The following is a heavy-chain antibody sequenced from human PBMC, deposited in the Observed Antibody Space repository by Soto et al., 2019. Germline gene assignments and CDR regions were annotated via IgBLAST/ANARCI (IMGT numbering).Heavy chain of an antibody. CDR1: GYTFTNYW. V-gene: IGHV5-51*01. Sequence: GESLKISCQGSGYTFTNYWIGWVRQMPGKGPEWMGIIYPGDSDTKYNPSFQGQVTISADKSITTTYLQWSSLKASDTAIYYCAASIFYYGIHGWGQGTRVTVAS. CDR2: IYPGDSDT. CDR3: AASIFYYGIHG. J-gene: IGHJ6*02.